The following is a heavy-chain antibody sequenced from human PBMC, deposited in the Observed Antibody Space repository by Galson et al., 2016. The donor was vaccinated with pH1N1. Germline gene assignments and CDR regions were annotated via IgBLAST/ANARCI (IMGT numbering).Heavy chain of an antibody. V-gene: IGHV1-2*02. CDR3: VRELRGGTVDV. CDR1: GYTFTGYY. D-gene: IGHD2-8*02. CDR2: IIPNSGDT. J-gene: IGHJ3*01. Sequence: SVKVSCKASGYTFTGYYMHWVRQAPGQGLEWMGLIIPNSGDTNYAKKFQGRVTMTRDTSISAAYMELTRLTSDDTAVYYCVRELRGGTVDVWGQGTMVTVSS.